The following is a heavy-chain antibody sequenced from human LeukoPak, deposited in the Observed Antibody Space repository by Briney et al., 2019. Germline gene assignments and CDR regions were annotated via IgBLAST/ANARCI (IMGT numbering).Heavy chain of an antibody. Sequence: ASVKVSCKASGYTFTSYGISWVRQAPGQGLEWMGWISAYNGNTNYAQKLQGGVTMTTDTSTSTAYMELRSLRSDDTAVYYCAREKGLYSSGWYYYFDYWGQGTLVTVSS. CDR1: GYTFTSYG. V-gene: IGHV1-18*01. J-gene: IGHJ4*02. D-gene: IGHD6-19*01. CDR3: AREKGLYSSGWYYYFDY. CDR2: ISAYNGNT.